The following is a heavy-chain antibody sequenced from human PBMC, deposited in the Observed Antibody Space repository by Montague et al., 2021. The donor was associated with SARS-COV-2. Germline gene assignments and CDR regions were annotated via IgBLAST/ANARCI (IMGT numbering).Heavy chain of an antibody. D-gene: IGHD2-2*01. Sequence: PALVKPTQTLTLTCAFSGFSLSSSGEGVAWLRQPPGKALEWLAVIFWDDDKRYSPSLRSRLTITKDTAKNQVVLTMTTMDPVDTATYFCARSGGTYCSSNSCYYRPWDVWGQGTTVTVPS. CDR1: GFSLSSSGEG. J-gene: IGHJ6*02. CDR3: ARSGGTYCSSNSCYYRPWDV. CDR2: IFWDDDK. V-gene: IGHV2-5*02.